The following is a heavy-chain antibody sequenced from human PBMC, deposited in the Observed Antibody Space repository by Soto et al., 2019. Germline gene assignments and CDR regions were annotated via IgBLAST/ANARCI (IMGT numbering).Heavy chain of an antibody. V-gene: IGHV4-31*03. D-gene: IGHD3-22*01. CDR2: IYYSGST. J-gene: IGHJ4*02. CDR3: ARDPSNDSSGYPTGDY. Sequence: SDSLSLSCTVSGGSISSGGYYWSWVRQHPGKGLEWIGYIYYSGSTYYNPSPKSRVTISVDTSKNQFSLKLSSVTAADTAVYYCARDPSNDSSGYPTGDYWGQGTLVTVSS. CDR1: GGSISSGGYY.